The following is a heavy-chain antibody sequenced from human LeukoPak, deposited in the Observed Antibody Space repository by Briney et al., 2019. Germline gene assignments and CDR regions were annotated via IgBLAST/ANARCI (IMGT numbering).Heavy chain of an antibody. V-gene: IGHV3-23*01. D-gene: IGHD3-22*01. CDR1: GFTFSSYA. J-gene: IGHJ4*02. CDR2: IRGSGGST. CDR3: AKDRALRYYYDSHYYFDY. Sequence: GGSLRLSCAASGFTFSSYAMSWVRQAPGKGLEWVSAIRGSGGSTYYADSVKGRFTISRDNSKNTLYLQMNSLRAEDTAVYYCAKDRALRYYYDSHYYFDYWGQGTLVTVSS.